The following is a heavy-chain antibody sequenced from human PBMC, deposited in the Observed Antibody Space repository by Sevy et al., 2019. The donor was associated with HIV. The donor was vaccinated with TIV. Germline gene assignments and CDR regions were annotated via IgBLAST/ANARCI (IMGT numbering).Heavy chain of an antibody. CDR3: ARALYDFWSGYYQPTFDY. CDR2: IYHSGST. V-gene: IGHV4-30-2*01. J-gene: IGHJ4*02. CDR1: GGSISSGDYS. D-gene: IGHD3-3*01. Sequence: SETLSLTCAVSGGSISSGDYSWSWIRQPPGKGLEWIGYIYHSGSTYYNPSLKSRVTISVDRSKNQFSLKLSSVTAADTAVYYCARALYDFWSGYYQPTFDYWGQGTLVTVSS.